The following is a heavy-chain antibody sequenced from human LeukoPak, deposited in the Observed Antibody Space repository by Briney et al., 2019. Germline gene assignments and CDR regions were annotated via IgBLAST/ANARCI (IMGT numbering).Heavy chain of an antibody. CDR1: GGSISSSLYH. CDR3: ARQEIGLRSFDP. V-gene: IGHV4-39*01. J-gene: IGHJ5*02. Sequence: SETLSLTCTVSGGSISSSLYHWGWIRQSPGKNLEWLGSIYYTGTTHYNPSLKSRVTISVDTSKNQFSLNLSSVTAADTAVYCARQEIGLRSFDPWGQGTLVTVSS. D-gene: IGHD3/OR15-3a*01. CDR2: IYYTGTT.